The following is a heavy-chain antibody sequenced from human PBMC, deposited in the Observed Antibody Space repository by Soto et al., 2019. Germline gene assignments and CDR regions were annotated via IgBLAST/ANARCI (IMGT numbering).Heavy chain of an antibody. Sequence: GGSLRLSCAASGFTFTSFGIHWVRQAPGKGLEWVAVVSYDGIDENYADSVKGRFSISRDNSKNTVYLQMNSLRTEDTAVYYCARALDFWSAYFDYWGQGSLVTVSS. J-gene: IGHJ4*02. D-gene: IGHD3-3*01. CDR1: GFTFTSFG. CDR2: VSYDGIDE. V-gene: IGHV3-30*03. CDR3: ARALDFWSAYFDY.